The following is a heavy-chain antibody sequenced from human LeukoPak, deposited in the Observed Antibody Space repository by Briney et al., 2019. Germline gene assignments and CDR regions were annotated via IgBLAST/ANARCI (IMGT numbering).Heavy chain of an antibody. Sequence: ASVKVSCKASGYTLTSYYMHWVRQAPGQGLEWMGIINPSGGSTSYAQKFQGRVTMTRDTSTSTVYMELSSLRSEDTAVYYCARGDSSSWYGPLFDYWGQGTLVTVSS. J-gene: IGHJ4*02. CDR2: INPSGGST. D-gene: IGHD6-13*01. V-gene: IGHV1-46*01. CDR1: GYTLTSYY. CDR3: ARGDSSSWYGPLFDY.